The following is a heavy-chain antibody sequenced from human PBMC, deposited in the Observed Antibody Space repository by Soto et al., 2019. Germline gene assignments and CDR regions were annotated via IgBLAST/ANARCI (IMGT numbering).Heavy chain of an antibody. Sequence: GGSLRLSCSASGFTFSSYAMHWVRQAPGKGLEYVSAISSNGGSTYYADSVKGRFTISRDNSKNTLYLQMSSLRAEDTAVYYCVKGRAGYCSGGSCYQGDYWGQGTLVTVSS. D-gene: IGHD2-15*01. J-gene: IGHJ4*02. CDR2: ISSNGGST. CDR3: VKGRAGYCSGGSCYQGDY. V-gene: IGHV3-64D*06. CDR1: GFTFSSYA.